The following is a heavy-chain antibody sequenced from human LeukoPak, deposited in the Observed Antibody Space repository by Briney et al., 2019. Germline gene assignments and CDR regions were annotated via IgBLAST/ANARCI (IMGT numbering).Heavy chain of an antibody. CDR3: ALRRRSYQGDY. Sequence: GGSLRLSCAASGITFSSYAMSWVRQAPGKGLEWVSAISGSGGSTYYADSVKGRFTISRDNSKNTLYLQMNSLRAEDTAVYYCALRRRSYQGDYWGQGTLVTVSS. J-gene: IGHJ4*02. V-gene: IGHV3-23*01. D-gene: IGHD1-26*01. CDR1: GITFSSYA. CDR2: ISGSGGST.